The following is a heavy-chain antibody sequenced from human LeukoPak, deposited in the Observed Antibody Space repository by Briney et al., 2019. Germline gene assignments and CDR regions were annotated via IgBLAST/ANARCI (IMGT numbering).Heavy chain of an antibody. V-gene: IGHV3-9*03. CDR2: ISWNSGSI. CDR3: AKSGPDAFDI. J-gene: IGHJ3*02. Sequence: GRSLRLSCAASGFTFDDYAMQWVRQAPGKGLEWVSGISWNSGSIGYADSVKGRFTISRDNAKNSLYLQMNSLRAEDMALYDCAKSGPDAFDIWGQGTMVTVSS. D-gene: IGHD3-10*01. CDR1: GFTFDDYA.